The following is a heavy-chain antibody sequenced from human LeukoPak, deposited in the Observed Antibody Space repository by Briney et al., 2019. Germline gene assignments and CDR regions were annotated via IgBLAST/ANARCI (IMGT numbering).Heavy chain of an antibody. CDR3: AAPRRGYSYGGFDY. V-gene: IGHV4-59*08. D-gene: IGHD5-18*01. J-gene: IGHJ4*02. CDR2: IYYSGST. CDR1: GGSISSYY. Sequence: SETLSLTCTVSGGSISSYYWSWIRQPPGKGLEWIGYIYYSGSTNYNPSLKSRVTISVDTSKNQFSLKLSPVTAADTAVYYCAAPRRGYSYGGFDYWGQGTLVTVSS.